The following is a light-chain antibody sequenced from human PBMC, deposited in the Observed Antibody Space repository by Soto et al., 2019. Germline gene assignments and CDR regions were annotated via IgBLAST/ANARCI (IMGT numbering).Light chain of an antibody. Sequence: QAVVTQPPSVSAAPGQKVTISCSGSSSNIGNNYVSWYQQIPGTAPKLLIFDNSKRPSGIPDRFSASKSGTSATLGITGLQTGDEADYYCGTWDSSLDIGVFGGGTKLTVL. CDR3: GTWDSSLDIGV. CDR2: DNS. J-gene: IGLJ3*02. V-gene: IGLV1-51*01. CDR1: SSNIGNNY.